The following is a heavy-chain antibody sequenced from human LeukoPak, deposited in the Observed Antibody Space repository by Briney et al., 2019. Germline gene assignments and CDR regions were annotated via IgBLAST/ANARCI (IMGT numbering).Heavy chain of an antibody. CDR2: IYHSGST. Sequence: PSETLSLTCAVSGYSISSGYYWGWIRQPPGKGLEWIGSIYHSGSTYYNPSLKSRVTISVDTSKNQSSLKLSSVAAADTAVYYCARLQYQLLFFDYWGQGTLVTVSS. CDR3: ARLQYQLLFFDY. J-gene: IGHJ4*02. CDR1: GYSISSGYY. D-gene: IGHD2-2*01. V-gene: IGHV4-38-2*01.